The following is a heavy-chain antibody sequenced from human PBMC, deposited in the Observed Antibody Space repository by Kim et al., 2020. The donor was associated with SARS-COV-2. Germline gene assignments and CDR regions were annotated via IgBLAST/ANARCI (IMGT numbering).Heavy chain of an antibody. Sequence: GGSLRLSCAASGFTFDDYAMHWVRQAPGKGLEWVSGISWNSGSMGYADSVKGRFTISRDNAKNSLYLQMNSLRAEDTALYYCAKDKFSYSSGWAPRSFDHWGQGTLVTVSS. D-gene: IGHD6-19*01. CDR2: ISWNSGSM. CDR3: AKDKFSYSSGWAPRSFDH. CDR1: GFTFDDYA. V-gene: IGHV3-9*01. J-gene: IGHJ4*02.